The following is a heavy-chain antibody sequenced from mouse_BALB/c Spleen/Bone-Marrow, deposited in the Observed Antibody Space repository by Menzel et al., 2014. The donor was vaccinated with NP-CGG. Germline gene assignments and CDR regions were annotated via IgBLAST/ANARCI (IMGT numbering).Heavy chain of an antibody. Sequence: EVKVVESGAELVKPGASVKLSCTASGFNIKDTYXHWVKQRPEQGLEWIGRIDPANGNTKYDPKFQGKATITADTSSNTAYLQLSSLTSEDTAVYYCARWGYYAMDYWGQGTSVTVSS. CDR1: GFNIKDTY. CDR2: IDPANGNT. CDR3: ARWGYYAMDY. J-gene: IGHJ4*01. V-gene: IGHV14-3*02.